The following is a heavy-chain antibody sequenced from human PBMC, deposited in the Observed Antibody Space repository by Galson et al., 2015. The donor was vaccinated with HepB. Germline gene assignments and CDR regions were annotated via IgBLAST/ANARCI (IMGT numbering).Heavy chain of an antibody. CDR1: GFKFDDYA. Sequence: SLRLSCAASGFKFDDYAIHWVRQVPGKGLEWVSGITWNSAIIDYVGSVKGRFTISRDNAENYLYLQMNSLRPEDTALYYCAKGSPFMVSRDAFDVWGQGTMVTVSS. V-gene: IGHV3-9*01. CDR3: AKGSPFMVSRDAFDV. CDR2: ITWNSAII. J-gene: IGHJ3*01. D-gene: IGHD5/OR15-5a*01.